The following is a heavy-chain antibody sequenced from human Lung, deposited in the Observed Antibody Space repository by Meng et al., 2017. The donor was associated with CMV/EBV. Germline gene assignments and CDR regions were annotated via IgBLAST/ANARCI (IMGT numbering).Heavy chain of an antibody. Sequence: HLQEAGPGLVKPSRTLSLTCTGSGGSISSGGYYWIWIRQPPGKGLEWIGYIYYSGSTYYNPSLKSLVTISVDTSKNQFSLKLSSVTAADTAVYYCARVVAGRYNWFDPWGQGTLVTVSS. CDR2: IYYSGST. CDR3: ARVVAGRYNWFDP. V-gene: IGHV4-31*01. D-gene: IGHD6-6*01. CDR1: GGSISSGGYY. J-gene: IGHJ5*02.